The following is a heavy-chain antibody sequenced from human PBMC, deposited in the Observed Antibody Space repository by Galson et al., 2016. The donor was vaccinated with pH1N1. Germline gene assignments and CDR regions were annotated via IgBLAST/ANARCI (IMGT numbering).Heavy chain of an antibody. V-gene: IGHV1-46*01. Sequence: SVKVSCKASGYTFTSYYMHWVRQAPGQGLEWMGIINPSGGSASYAQKFQGRVTMTRDTSTSTVYMELSSLRSEDTAVYYCARTIVVVAHMDAWGQGTTVTVSS. D-gene: IGHD2-15*01. CDR1: GYTFTSYY. CDR2: INPSGGSA. CDR3: ARTIVVVAHMDA. J-gene: IGHJ6*02.